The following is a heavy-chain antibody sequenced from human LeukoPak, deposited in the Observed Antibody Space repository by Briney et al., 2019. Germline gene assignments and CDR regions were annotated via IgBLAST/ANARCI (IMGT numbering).Heavy chain of an antibody. CDR2: VYADADRDS. CDR3: ARALTLFRGVPNLES. V-gene: IGHV4-4*07. CDR1: GASISDYW. J-gene: IGHJ4*02. D-gene: IGHD3-10*01. Sequence: SETLSLTCTVPGASISDYWWSWIRQPAGKGLEWIGRVYADADRDSNYNPSLRSRVTVSVDTSTNQFSLKLISVTAADTAVYYCARALTLFRGVPNLESWGQGTQVTVSS.